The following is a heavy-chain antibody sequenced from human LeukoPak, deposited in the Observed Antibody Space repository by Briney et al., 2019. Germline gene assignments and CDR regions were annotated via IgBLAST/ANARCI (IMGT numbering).Heavy chain of an antibody. CDR1: GFTFGDYA. CDR3: TRGSSKDTAMVTSLDY. V-gene: IGHV3-49*04. CDR2: IRSKAYGGTT. Sequence: PGGSLRLSCTASGFTFGDYAMSWVRQAPGKGLEWVGFIRSKAYGGTTEYAASVKGRFTISRDDSKSIAYLQMNSLKTEDTAVYYCTRGSSKDTAMVTSLDYWGQGTLVTLSS. J-gene: IGHJ4*02. D-gene: IGHD5-18*01.